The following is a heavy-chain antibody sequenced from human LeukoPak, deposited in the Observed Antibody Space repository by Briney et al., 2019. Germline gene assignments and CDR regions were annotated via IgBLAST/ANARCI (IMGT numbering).Heavy chain of an antibody. D-gene: IGHD6-13*01. V-gene: IGHV3-48*01. Sequence: GGSLRLSCVASGFTFSTYSMNWVRQAPGKGLEWVSYISSSSSTIYYADSVKGRFTISRDNAKNSLYLQMNSLRAEDTGVYYCARDGVAAAHYYYYYMDVWGKGTTVTVSS. CDR2: ISSSSSTI. CDR3: ARDGVAAAHYYYYYMDV. J-gene: IGHJ6*03. CDR1: GFTFSTYS.